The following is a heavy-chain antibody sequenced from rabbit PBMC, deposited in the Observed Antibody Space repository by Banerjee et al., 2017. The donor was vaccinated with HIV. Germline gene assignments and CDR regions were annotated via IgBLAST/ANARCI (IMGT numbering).Heavy chain of an antibody. J-gene: IGHJ3*01. CDR3: ARGYDDYDARLDL. Sequence: QEQLEESGGDLVKPEGSLTLTCTASGFSFSSTYWICWVRQAPGKGPEWIAYIDTGSGSTYYASWVNGRFTISSHNAQNTLYLQLNSLTAADTATYFCARGYDDYDARLDLWGPGTLVTVS. CDR2: IDTGSGST. V-gene: IGHV1S45*01. D-gene: IGHD2-1*01. CDR1: GFSFSSTYW.